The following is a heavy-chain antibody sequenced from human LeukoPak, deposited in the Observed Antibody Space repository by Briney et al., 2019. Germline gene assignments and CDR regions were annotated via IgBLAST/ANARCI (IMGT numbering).Heavy chain of an antibody. CDR2: ISSSSSYI. D-gene: IGHD3-9*01. V-gene: IGHV3-21*01. Sequence: GGSLRLSCAASGFTFSSYIMNWVRQAPGKGLEWVSSISSSSSYIYYADSVKGRFTISRDNAKNSLYLQMNSLRAEDTAVYYCARDSGNSWYNWFDPWGQGTLVTVSS. J-gene: IGHJ5*02. CDR1: GFTFSSYI. CDR3: ARDSGNSWYNWFDP.